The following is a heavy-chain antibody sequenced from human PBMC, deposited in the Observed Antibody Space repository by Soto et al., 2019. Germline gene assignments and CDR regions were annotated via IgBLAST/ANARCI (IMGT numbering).Heavy chain of an antibody. V-gene: IGHV1-2*02. Sequence: ASVKVSCKASGYTFTGYYVHWVRQAPGQGLEWMGWINPNSGDTYLAQRFQGRVTMNRDTSIGTAYMELRGLTSDDTAEYYCAKGGAIVAAGTRVYLYNAMDVWGQGTTVTVAS. CDR1: GYTFTGYY. CDR2: INPNSGDT. D-gene: IGHD1-26*01. CDR3: AKGGAIVAAGTRVYLYNAMDV. J-gene: IGHJ6*02.